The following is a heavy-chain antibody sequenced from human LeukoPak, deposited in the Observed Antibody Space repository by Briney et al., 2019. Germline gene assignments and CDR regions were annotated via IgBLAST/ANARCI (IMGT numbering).Heavy chain of an antibody. Sequence: SETLSLTXAVSGYSISSGYYWGWIRQPPGKGLEWIGSIYHSGSTYYNPSLKSRVTISVDTSKNQFSLKLSSVTAADTAVYYCARQLVGYYDFWSGKRGAFDIWGQGTMVTVSS. CDR1: GYSISSGYY. J-gene: IGHJ3*02. CDR2: IYHSGST. D-gene: IGHD3-3*01. V-gene: IGHV4-38-2*01. CDR3: ARQLVGYYDFWSGKRGAFDI.